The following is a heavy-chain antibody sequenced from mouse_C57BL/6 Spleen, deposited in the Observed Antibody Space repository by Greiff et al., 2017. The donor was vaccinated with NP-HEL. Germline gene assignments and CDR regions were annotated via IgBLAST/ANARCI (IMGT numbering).Heavy chain of an antibody. V-gene: IGHV1-9*01. Sequence: VQLQQSGAELMKPGASVKLSCKATGYTFTGYWIEWVKQRPGHGLEWIGEILPGSGSTNYNEKFKGKAPFTADTSSNTAYMQLSSLTTEDSAINYCASRGGNYYGSSYGDYWGQGTTLTVSS. CDR3: ASRGGNYYGSSYGDY. CDR2: ILPGSGST. D-gene: IGHD1-1*01. J-gene: IGHJ2*01. CDR1: GYTFTGYW.